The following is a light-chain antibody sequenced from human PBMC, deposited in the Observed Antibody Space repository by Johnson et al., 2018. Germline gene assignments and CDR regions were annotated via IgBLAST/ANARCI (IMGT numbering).Light chain of an antibody. Sequence: QSVLTQPPSVSAAPGQKVTISCSGSSSNIGNNYVSWYQQLPGTAPKLLIYENNKRPSGIPDRFSGSKSGTSATLAITGLQPWDEADYYCGTWDSSLSAGNVFGTGTKVTVL. CDR3: GTWDSSLSAGNV. J-gene: IGLJ1*01. CDR1: SSNIGNNY. CDR2: ENN. V-gene: IGLV1-51*02.